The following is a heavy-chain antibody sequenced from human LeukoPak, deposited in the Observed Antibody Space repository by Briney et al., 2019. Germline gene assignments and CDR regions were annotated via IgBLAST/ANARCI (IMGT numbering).Heavy chain of an antibody. Sequence: GGSLRLSCAASGFTFSNYAMSWVRQAPGKGLGWLSAISGIGGSTYYADSVTGRFTISRDNSNNTLDLQMNSLRADDTAVYYCTTAARIAGPSYYYYGMDVWGKGTTVTVST. V-gene: IGHV3-23*01. CDR2: ISGIGGST. D-gene: IGHD6-13*01. J-gene: IGHJ6*04. CDR1: GFTFSNYA. CDR3: TTAARIAGPSYYYYGMDV.